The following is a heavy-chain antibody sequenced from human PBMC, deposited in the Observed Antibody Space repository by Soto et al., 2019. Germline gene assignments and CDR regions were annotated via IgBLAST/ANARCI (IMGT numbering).Heavy chain of an antibody. Sequence: EASVKVSCKASGGTFSSYTISWVRQAPGQGLEWMGRIIPILGIANYAQKFQGRVTITADKSTSTAYMELSSLRSEDTAVYYCARDGPRGYYYYYYMDVWGKGTTVTVSS. CDR3: ARDGPRGYYYYYYMDV. V-gene: IGHV1-69*04. J-gene: IGHJ6*03. CDR2: IIPILGIA. CDR1: GGTFSSYT.